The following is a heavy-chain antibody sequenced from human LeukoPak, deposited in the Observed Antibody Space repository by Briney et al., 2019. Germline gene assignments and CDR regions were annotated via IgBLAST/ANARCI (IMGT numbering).Heavy chain of an antibody. V-gene: IGHV4-4*07. CDR2: IYTSGST. CDR3: ARGAVYYYDSSGAYFDY. Sequence: SETLSLTCTVSGGSISSYYWSWIRQPAGKGLEWIGRIYTSGSTNYNPSLKSRVTMSVDTSKNQFSLKLSSVTAADTAVYYCARGAVYYYDSSGAYFDYWGQGTLVTVSS. J-gene: IGHJ4*02. D-gene: IGHD3-22*01. CDR1: GGSISSYY.